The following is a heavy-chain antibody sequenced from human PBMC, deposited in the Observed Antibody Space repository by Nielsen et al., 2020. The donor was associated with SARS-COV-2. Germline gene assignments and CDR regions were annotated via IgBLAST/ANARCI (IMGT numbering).Heavy chain of an antibody. V-gene: IGHV3-30*18. CDR2: ISYDGSNK. CDR1: GFTFSTYG. D-gene: IGHD2-15*01. CDR3: AKDWTSIVVVPSGGVDF. Sequence: GESLKISCAASGFTFSTYGMYWVRQAPGKGLEWVSAISYDGSNKYYVDSVKGRFTISRDNSKNTLYLQMSSLREEYTAVYYCAKDWTSIVVVPSGGVDFWGQGTRVTVAS. J-gene: IGHJ4*02.